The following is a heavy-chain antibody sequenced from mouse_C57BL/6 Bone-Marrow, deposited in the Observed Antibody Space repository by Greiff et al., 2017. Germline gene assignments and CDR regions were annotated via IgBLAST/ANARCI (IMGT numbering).Heavy chain of an antibody. CDR3: ARQIYYDYDPLAY. Sequence: EVMLVESGGDLVKPGGSLKLSCAASGFTFSSYGMSWVRQTPDKRLEWVATISSGGSYTYYPDRVKGRFTISRDNAKNTLYLQMSSLKSEDTAMYYCARQIYYDYDPLAYWGQGTLVTVSA. CDR1: GFTFSSYG. CDR2: ISSGGSYT. D-gene: IGHD2-4*01. J-gene: IGHJ3*01. V-gene: IGHV5-6*01.